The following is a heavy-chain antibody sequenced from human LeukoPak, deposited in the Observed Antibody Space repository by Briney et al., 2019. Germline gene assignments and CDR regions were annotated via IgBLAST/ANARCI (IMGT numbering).Heavy chain of an antibody. D-gene: IGHD6-6*01. CDR3: ARVRRYSSSRGLDY. Sequence: PSETLSLTCTVSGGSISSSSYYWGWIRQPPGKGLEWIGSIYYSGSTNYNPSLKSRVTISVDTSKNQFSLKLSSVTAADTAVYYCARVRRYSSSRGLDYWGQGTLVTVSS. CDR2: IYYSGST. V-gene: IGHV4-39*07. CDR1: GGSISSSSYY. J-gene: IGHJ4*02.